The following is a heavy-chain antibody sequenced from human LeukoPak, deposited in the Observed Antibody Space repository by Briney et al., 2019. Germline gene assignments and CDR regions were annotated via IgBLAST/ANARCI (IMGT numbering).Heavy chain of an antibody. CDR2: ISSSGTTL. D-gene: IGHD3-22*01. Sequence: PGGSLRLCCAASGFTFSSYEMNWVRQAPGKGLEWVSYISSSGTTLYYADSVKGRFTTSRDNAKNSLYLQMNSLRAEDTAVYYCARDYYDSGGYYNLDAFDIWGRGTMVTVSS. V-gene: IGHV3-48*03. J-gene: IGHJ3*02. CDR1: GFTFSSYE. CDR3: ARDYYDSGGYYNLDAFDI.